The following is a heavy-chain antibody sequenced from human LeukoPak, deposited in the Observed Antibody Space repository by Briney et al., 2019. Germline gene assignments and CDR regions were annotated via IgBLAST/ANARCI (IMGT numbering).Heavy chain of an antibody. CDR2: INHSGST. V-gene: IGHV4-34*01. D-gene: IGHD3-10*01. CDR3: ARDGPFYYGSGRPPYYYYYMDV. CDR1: GGSFSGYY. Sequence: PSETLSLTCAVYGGSFSGYYWSWIRQPPGKGLEWIGEINHSGSTNYNPSLKSRVTISVDTSKNQFSLKLSSVTAADTAVYYCARDGPFYYGSGRPPYYYYYMDVWGKGTTVTVSS. J-gene: IGHJ6*03.